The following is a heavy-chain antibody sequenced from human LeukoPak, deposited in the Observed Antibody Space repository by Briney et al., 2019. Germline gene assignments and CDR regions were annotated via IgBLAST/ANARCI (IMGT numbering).Heavy chain of an antibody. CDR3: ARLSTVTTSFDY. Sequence: SEPLSLTCTVSGGSISFNFYYWGCIRQPPGGGLGWIGSFYYRWSTYYNPSLKSQVPMSVDTSKNQFSLKLSSVTAADTAVYYCARLSTVTTSFDYWGQGTLVTVSS. J-gene: IGHJ4*02. D-gene: IGHD4-17*01. V-gene: IGHV4-39*07. CDR2: FYYRWST. CDR1: GGSISFNFYY.